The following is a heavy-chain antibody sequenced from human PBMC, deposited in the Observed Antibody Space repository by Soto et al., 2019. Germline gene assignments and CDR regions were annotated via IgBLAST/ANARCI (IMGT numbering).Heavy chain of an antibody. D-gene: IGHD1-26*01. CDR3: AASRHSGTWYIGSYFDYNYGMDV. Sequence: QMQLVQSGPEVKKPGTSVKVSCKASGFTFSTSAVQWVRQARGQRLEWIGSIVVGSGNTNYAQKFQGRVTMTGDMSTATAYMDLSSLRPDDTAVYYCAASRHSGTWYIGSYFDYNYGMDVWGQGTTVTVSS. CDR1: GFTFSTSA. V-gene: IGHV1-58*01. CDR2: IVVGSGNT. J-gene: IGHJ6*02.